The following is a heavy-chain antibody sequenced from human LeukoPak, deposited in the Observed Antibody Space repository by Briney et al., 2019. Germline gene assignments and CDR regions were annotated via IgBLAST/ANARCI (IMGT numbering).Heavy chain of an antibody. CDR3: AKDGGATRGHAFDI. CDR1: GFTLDDDG. D-gene: IGHD1-26*01. CDR2: ISGSGGSI. V-gene: IGHV3-23*01. J-gene: IGHJ3*02. Sequence: PGGSLRLSCAASGFTLDDDGMSWVRQAPGKGLEWVSAISGSGGSIYYADSVKGRFTISRDNSKNTLYLQMNSLRAEDTAVYYCAKDGGATRGHAFDIWGQGTMVTVSS.